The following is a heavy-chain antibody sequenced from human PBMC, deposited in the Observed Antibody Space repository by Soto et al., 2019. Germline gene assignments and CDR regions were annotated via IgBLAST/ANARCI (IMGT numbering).Heavy chain of an antibody. D-gene: IGHD1-26*01. V-gene: IGHV4-59*01. J-gene: IGHJ4*02. CDR1: GGSISSYF. Sequence: SETLSLTCTVSGGSISSYFWSWIRQPPGKALEWIGFIYYSGTTNYNPSLKSRVTLSVDTSKNQFSLKLSSVTAADTAVYYCAREVGATSEDYFDYWGQGTLVTVSS. CDR3: AREVGATSEDYFDY. CDR2: IYYSGTT.